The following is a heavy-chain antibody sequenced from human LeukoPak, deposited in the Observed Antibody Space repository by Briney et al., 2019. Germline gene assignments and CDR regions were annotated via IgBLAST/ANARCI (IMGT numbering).Heavy chain of an antibody. V-gene: IGHV3-7*01. J-gene: IGHJ6*03. Sequence: GGSLRLSCAASGFTFSSYWMSWVRQAPGKGLEWVANIKQDGSEKYYVDSVKGRFTISRDNAKNSLYLQMNSLRAEDTAVYYCARGVYFKGGWQNSYYYYYMDVWGKGTTVTVSS. CDR2: IKQDGSEK. CDR1: GFTFSSYW. D-gene: IGHD6-19*01. CDR3: ARGVYFKGGWQNSYYYYYMDV.